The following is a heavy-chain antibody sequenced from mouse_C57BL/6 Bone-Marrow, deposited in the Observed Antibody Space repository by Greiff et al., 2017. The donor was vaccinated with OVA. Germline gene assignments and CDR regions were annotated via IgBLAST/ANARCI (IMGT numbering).Heavy chain of an antibody. V-gene: IGHV14-3*01. J-gene: IGHJ4*01. Sequence: VQLKESVAELVRPGASVKLSCTASGIHIQNTYMPWVKQRPEQGLEWIGRIDPANDNTKYAPKFQGKATMTADTSSNTAYLQLSSLSSEDTAVYCYDGRNFGSSFYAMDDWGQGTSVTVSS. CDR1: GIHIQNTY. D-gene: IGHD1-1*01. CDR3: DGRNFGSSFYAMDD. CDR2: IDPANDNT.